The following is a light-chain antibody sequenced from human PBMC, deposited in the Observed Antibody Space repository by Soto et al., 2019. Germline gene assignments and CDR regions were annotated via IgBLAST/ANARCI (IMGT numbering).Light chain of an antibody. J-gene: IGKJ1*01. V-gene: IGKV1-5*03. CDR1: QSISSW. Sequence: DIQMTQSPSTLSASVGDRVTITCRASQSISSWLAWYQQKPGKAPKLLIYKASSLESGVPSRFSGSGSGTDFTLTISSLQHDDFATYYCQQDNSYPTFGQGTKVEIQ. CDR2: KAS. CDR3: QQDNSYPT.